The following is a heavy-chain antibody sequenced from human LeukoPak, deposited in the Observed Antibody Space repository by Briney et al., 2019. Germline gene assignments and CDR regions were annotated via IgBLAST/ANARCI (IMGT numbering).Heavy chain of an antibody. V-gene: IGHV3-23*01. D-gene: IGHD6-13*01. J-gene: IGHJ4*02. Sequence: GGSLRLSCIASGFTFSSYAAYWVRQAPGKGLEWASAISGRGGTTYYADSVKGRFTTSRDNSQNTLFLQMDSLRAEDTAVYYCVPGSSWYRGDYWGQGTLVTVSS. CDR3: VPGSSWYRGDY. CDR1: GFTFSSYA. CDR2: ISGRGGTT.